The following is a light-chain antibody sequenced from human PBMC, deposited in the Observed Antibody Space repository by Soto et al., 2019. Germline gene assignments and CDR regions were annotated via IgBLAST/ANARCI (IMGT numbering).Light chain of an antibody. Sequence: VLTDSSVTLTLSTGEGATLSCRASQILSSNYLAWYQQKPGQAPRLLIYGESRRATGIPDRFSGSGSGTDFTLAIRRLEPEDSAVYYCQQYGGAPSVTFGQGSRLE. CDR3: QQYGGAPSVT. V-gene: IGKV3-20*01. CDR1: QILSSNY. CDR2: GES. J-gene: IGKJ5*01.